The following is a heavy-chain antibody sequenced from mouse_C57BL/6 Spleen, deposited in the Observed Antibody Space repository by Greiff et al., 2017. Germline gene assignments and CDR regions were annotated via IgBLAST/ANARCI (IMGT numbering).Heavy chain of an antibody. Sequence: QVQLQQSGAELVKPGASVKISCKASGYAFSSYWMNWVKQRPGKGLEWIGQIYPGDGDTNYNGKFKGKATLTADKSSSTAYMQLSSLTSEDSAVYFCAREEGTAHAMDYWGQGTSVTVSS. CDR1: GYAFSSYW. D-gene: IGHD3-3*01. J-gene: IGHJ4*01. V-gene: IGHV1-80*01. CDR2: IYPGDGDT. CDR3: AREEGTAHAMDY.